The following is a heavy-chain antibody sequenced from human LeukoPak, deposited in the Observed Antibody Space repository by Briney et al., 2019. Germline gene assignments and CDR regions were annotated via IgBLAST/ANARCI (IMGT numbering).Heavy chain of an antibody. CDR1: GGTFSSYT. CDR2: INPSGGST. Sequence: ASVKVSCKASGGTFSSYTISWVRQAPGQGLEWMGIINPSGGSTSYAQKFQGRVTMTRDTSTSTVYMELSSLRSEDTAVYYCARDLQSIAASNWFDPWGQGTLVTVSS. J-gene: IGHJ5*02. CDR3: ARDLQSIAASNWFDP. V-gene: IGHV1-46*01. D-gene: IGHD6-13*01.